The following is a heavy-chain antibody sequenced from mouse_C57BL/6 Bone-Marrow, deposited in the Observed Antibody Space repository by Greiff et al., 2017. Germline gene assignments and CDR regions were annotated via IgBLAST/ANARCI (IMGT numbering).Heavy chain of an antibody. CDR3: ARENYYGRSSYAMDY. J-gene: IGHJ4*01. V-gene: IGHV1S41*01. Sequence: DLVKPGASVKLSCKASGYTFTSYWIDWIRQRPGQGLEWIGRIAPGSGSSFYNEIFKGKATLTVDTSSSTASIPLRRLSSEDSAVYFCARENYYGRSSYAMDYWGQGTSVTVSS. CDR1: GYTFTSYW. CDR2: IAPGSGSS. D-gene: IGHD1-1*01.